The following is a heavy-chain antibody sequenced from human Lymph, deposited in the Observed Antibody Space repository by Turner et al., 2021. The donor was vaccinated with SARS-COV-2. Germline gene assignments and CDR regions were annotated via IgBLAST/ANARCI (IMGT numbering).Heavy chain of an antibody. CDR2: ISGSGGTT. CDR3: AKDRFTLSSGWEDY. V-gene: IGHV3-23*01. Sequence: EVQLLESGGGLVQPGGYLRPSCAASGFTFSSYAMSWVRQAPGKGLEWFSGISGSGGTTHYADSVKGRFTISRDNSKNTLYLQMNSLRAEDTAVYYCAKDRFTLSSGWEDYWGQGTLVTVSS. J-gene: IGHJ4*02. D-gene: IGHD6-19*01. CDR1: GFTFSSYA.